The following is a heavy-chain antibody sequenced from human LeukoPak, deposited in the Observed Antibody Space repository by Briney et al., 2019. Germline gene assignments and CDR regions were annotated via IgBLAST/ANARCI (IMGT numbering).Heavy chain of an antibody. V-gene: IGHV3-11*01. CDR2: INIGGTNT. CDR3: ATDGAGFDT. Sequence: GGSLRLSCAVSGFTFNDYYMSWIRQAPGKGLEWLSYINIGGTNTHYADSVKGRFTISRDNAKKSLYLEMNNLRAVDTAVYYCATDGAGFDTWGQGVLVTVSS. J-gene: IGHJ5*02. CDR1: GFTFNDYY.